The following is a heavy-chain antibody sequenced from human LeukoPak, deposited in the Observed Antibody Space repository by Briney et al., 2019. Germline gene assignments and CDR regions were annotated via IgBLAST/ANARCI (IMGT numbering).Heavy chain of an antibody. CDR3: ARSRRWLQLDFDQ. J-gene: IGHJ4*02. Sequence: GGSLRLSYAASGFTFSAYAMHWVRQAPGKGLEWVAVMSYDGSNKYYADSVKGRFTVSRDNPKNTLYLQMNSLRGEDTAVYYCARSRRWLQLDFDQWGQGTLVTVSS. CDR1: GFTFSAYA. D-gene: IGHD5-24*01. CDR2: MSYDGSNK. V-gene: IGHV3-30*01.